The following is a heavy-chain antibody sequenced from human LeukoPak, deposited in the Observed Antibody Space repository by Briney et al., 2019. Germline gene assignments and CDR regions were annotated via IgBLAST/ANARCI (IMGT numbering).Heavy chain of an antibody. CDR2: IRYDGSYE. D-gene: IGHD1-1*01. J-gene: IGHJ4*02. V-gene: IGHV3-30*02. CDR1: GFTFSSYG. Sequence: GGSLRLSCAASGFTFSSYGMHWVRQAPGKGLEWVAFIRYDGSYENYADSVRGRFTLSRDNSKNKFYLQMNSLRIEDTAVYYCAKSSFELELLFDYWGQGTLVTVSS. CDR3: AKSSFELELLFDY.